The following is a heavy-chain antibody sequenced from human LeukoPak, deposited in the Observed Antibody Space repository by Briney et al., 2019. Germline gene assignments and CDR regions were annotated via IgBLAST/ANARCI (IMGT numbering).Heavy chain of an antibody. D-gene: IGHD4-17*01. CDR1: GGSFSGYY. V-gene: IGHV4-34*01. Sequence: SETLSLTRAVYGGSFSGYYWSWIRQPPGKGLEWIGEINHSGSTNYNPSLKSRVTISVDTSKNQFSLKLGSVTAADTAVYYCARGFSYGDYYNRWGQGTLVTVSS. CDR3: ARGFSYGDYYNR. CDR2: INHSGST. J-gene: IGHJ4*02.